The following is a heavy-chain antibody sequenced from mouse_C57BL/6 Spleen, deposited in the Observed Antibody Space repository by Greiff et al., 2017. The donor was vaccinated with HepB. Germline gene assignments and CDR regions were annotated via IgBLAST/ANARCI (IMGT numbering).Heavy chain of an antibody. CDR2: IDPSASYT. CDR1: GYTFTSYW. CDR3: ARWLGSRGY. D-gene: IGHD1-1*01. J-gene: IGHJ2*01. Sequence: QVQLQQPGAELVKPGASVKLSCKASGYTFTSYWMQWVKQRPGQGLEWIGEIDPSASYTNYNQKFKGKATLTADTSSSTAYMQLSSLTSEDSAVYYCARWLGSRGYWGQGTTLTVSS. V-gene: IGHV1-50*01.